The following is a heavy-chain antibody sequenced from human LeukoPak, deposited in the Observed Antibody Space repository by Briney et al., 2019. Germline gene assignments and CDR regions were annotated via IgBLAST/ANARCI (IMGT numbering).Heavy chain of an antibody. Sequence: GGSLRLSCSASRFSFSASLMFWVRQAPAKGLEYVSAISSNGGSTYHADTVHGRFTISRDNSKNSLYLDMSSLRTEDTAVYYCVKDNGQGGFDYWGQGTLVTVSS. CDR2: ISSNGGST. D-gene: IGHD3-16*01. V-gene: IGHV3-64D*09. CDR1: RFSFSASL. J-gene: IGHJ4*02. CDR3: VKDNGQGGFDY.